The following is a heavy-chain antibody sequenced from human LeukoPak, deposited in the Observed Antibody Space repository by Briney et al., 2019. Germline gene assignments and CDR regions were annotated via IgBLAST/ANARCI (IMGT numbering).Heavy chain of an antibody. CDR1: GYTFTSYY. Sequence: GASVKVSCKASGYTFTSYYMHWVLQAPGHGLEWMGIITPSGGSTSYAQKFRGRVTMTTDTSTSTVYMELSSLRSEDTAVYYCARGGSGGKDWFDPWGQGTLVTVSS. CDR3: ARGGSGGKDWFDP. J-gene: IGHJ5*02. CDR2: ITPSGGST. D-gene: IGHD5-12*01. V-gene: IGHV1-46*01.